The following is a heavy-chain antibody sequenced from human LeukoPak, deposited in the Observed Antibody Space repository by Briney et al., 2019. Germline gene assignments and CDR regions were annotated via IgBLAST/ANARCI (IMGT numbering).Heavy chain of an antibody. Sequence: SETLSLTCAVSGGSISSGGYSWSWIRQPPGKGLEWIGYIYHSGSTYYNPSLKSRVTISVDRSKNQFSLKLSSVTAADTAVYYCARGEAVAGTIDYWGQGTLVTVSS. CDR2: IYHSGST. CDR3: ARGEAVAGTIDY. CDR1: GGSISSGGYS. J-gene: IGHJ4*02. V-gene: IGHV4-30-2*01. D-gene: IGHD6-19*01.